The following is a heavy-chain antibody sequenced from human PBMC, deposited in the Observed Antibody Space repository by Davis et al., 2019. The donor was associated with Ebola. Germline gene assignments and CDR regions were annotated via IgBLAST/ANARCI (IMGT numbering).Heavy chain of an antibody. D-gene: IGHD2-8*02. Sequence: GESLKLSCKDSGNSFSSHWIGWVRQMPGKGLEWMGIIYTGDSDTRYSPSFRGQVTISADKFIKTAFLQWSSLKASDTAMYYCASLRRTITGMDDAFDIWGQGTMVTVSS. V-gene: IGHV5-51*01. CDR3: ASLRRTITGMDDAFDI. CDR1: GNSFSSHW. CDR2: IYTGDSDT. J-gene: IGHJ3*02.